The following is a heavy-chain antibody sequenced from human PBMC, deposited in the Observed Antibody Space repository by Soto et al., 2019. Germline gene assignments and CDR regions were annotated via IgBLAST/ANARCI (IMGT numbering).Heavy chain of an antibody. CDR1: GFTFDDYT. D-gene: IGHD7-27*01. CDR2: ISWDGGST. J-gene: IGHJ6*02. CDR3: AKAELGIYYYYGMDV. V-gene: IGHV3-43*01. Sequence: GGSLRLSCAASGFTFDDYTMHWVRQAPGKGLEWVSLISWDGGSTYYADSVKGRFTISRDNSKNSLYLQMNSLRTEDTALYYCAKAELGIYYYYGMDVWGQGTTFTVSS.